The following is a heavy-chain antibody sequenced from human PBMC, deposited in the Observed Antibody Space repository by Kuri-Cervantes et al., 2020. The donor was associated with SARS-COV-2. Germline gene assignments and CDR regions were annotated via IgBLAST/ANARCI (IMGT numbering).Heavy chain of an antibody. V-gene: IGHV1-46*01. CDR3: ARALAAAGIWVY. Sequence: ASVKVSCKASGYTFTSYYMRWVRQAPGQGLEWMGIINPSGGSTSYAQKFQGRVTMTRDTSTSTVYMELSSLRSEDTAVYYCARALAAAGIWVYWGQGTLVTVSS. D-gene: IGHD6-13*01. CDR1: GYTFTSYY. CDR2: INPSGGST. J-gene: IGHJ4*02.